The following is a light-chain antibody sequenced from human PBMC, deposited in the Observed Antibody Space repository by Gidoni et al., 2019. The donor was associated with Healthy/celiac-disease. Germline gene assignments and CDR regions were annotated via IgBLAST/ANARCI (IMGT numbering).Light chain of an antibody. V-gene: IGLV3-10*01. CDR2: EDS. CDR1: ALPKKY. CDR3: YSTDSSGNSWV. Sequence: SYELPQPPSVSVSPGQTARITFSGDALPKKYANWYQQKSGQAPVLVIYEDSKRPSGIPERFSGSSSGTMATLTISGAQVEDEADYYCYSTDSSGNSWVFGGGTKLTVL. J-gene: IGLJ3*02.